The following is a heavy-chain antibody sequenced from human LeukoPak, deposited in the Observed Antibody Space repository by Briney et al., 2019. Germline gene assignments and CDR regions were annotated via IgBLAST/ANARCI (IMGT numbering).Heavy chain of an antibody. D-gene: IGHD3-10*01. CDR1: GGSISSYY. J-gene: IGHJ4*02. CDR2: IYYSGST. V-gene: IGHV4-59*08. Sequence: PSETLSLTCTVSGGSISSYYWSWIRQPPGKGLEWIGYIYYSGSTNYNPSLQSRVTISVDTSKNQFSLKLSSVTAADTAVYYRARHSPYGSGSYPIDYWGQGTLVTVSS. CDR3: ARHSPYGSGSYPIDY.